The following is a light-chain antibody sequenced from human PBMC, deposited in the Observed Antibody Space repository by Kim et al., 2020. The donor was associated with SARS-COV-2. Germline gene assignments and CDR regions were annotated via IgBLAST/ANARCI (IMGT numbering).Light chain of an antibody. CDR1: SSDIGAYNY. J-gene: IGLJ2*01. CDR3: TSYTNSGAFVL. CDR2: DVT. Sequence: QAVVTQPASVSGSPGQSITVSCTGTSSDIGAYNYVSWYQQHPGKAPKLMIYDVTYRPSGVSNRFSGSKSGNTASLTISGLQTDDEADYYCTSYTNSGAFVLFGGGTQLTVL. V-gene: IGLV2-14*03.